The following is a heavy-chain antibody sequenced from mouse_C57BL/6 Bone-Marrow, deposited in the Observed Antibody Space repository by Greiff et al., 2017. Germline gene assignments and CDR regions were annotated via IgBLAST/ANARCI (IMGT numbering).Heavy chain of an antibody. D-gene: IGHD2-4*01. CDR3: ARGHRDWDYVPFAY. J-gene: IGHJ3*01. Sequence: VKLMESGPGLVQPGASVKISCKASGYAFSSSWINWVKQRPGKGLEWIGRINPGDGDTNYNGKFKGKATLTADKSSSTAYMQLSSLTSEDSAVYFCARGHRDWDYVPFAYWGQGTLVTVSA. V-gene: IGHV1-82*01. CDR1: GYAFSSSW. CDR2: INPGDGDT.